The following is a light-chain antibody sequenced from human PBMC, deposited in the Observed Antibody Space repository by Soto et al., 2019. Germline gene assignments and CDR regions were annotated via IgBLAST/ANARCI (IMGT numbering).Light chain of an antibody. J-gene: IGKJ2*01. CDR1: QDISTW. CDR3: QQANSFPYT. V-gene: IGKV1-12*01. CDR2: TAS. Sequence: DIQMTQSPSIVSASVGDRVIITCRASQDISTWLAWYQQKPGRAPNLLIYTASNLQSGVPSRFSGSGSGTDFTLTISSLQPEDFATYYCQQANSFPYTFGQGTKLEIK.